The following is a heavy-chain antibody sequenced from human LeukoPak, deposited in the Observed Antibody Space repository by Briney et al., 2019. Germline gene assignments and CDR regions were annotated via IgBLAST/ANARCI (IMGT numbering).Heavy chain of an antibody. J-gene: IGHJ3*02. Sequence: SETLSLTCAVSGGSISSSNWWSWVRQPPGKGLEWIGEIYHSGSTYYNPSLKSRVTISVDTSNDQFSLKLSSVTAADTAVYYCATYCSSTSCPHRRAFDIWGQGTMVTVSS. CDR3: ATYCSSTSCPHRRAFDI. CDR2: IYHSGST. CDR1: GGSISSSNW. D-gene: IGHD2-2*01. V-gene: IGHV4-4*02.